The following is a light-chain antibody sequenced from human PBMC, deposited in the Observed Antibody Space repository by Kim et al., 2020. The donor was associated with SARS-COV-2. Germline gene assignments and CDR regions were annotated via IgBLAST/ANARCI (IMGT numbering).Light chain of an antibody. CDR2: DAS. CDR3: QQYENLPPT. J-gene: IGKJ4*01. V-gene: IGKV1-33*01. CDR1: QDISNY. Sequence: DIQMTQSPSSLSASVGDRVTITCQASQDISNYLNWYQQKPGKAPKLLIYDASNLETGVPSRFSGSGSGTEFTFTISSLQPEDIATYYCQQYENLPPTFGGGTKVDIK.